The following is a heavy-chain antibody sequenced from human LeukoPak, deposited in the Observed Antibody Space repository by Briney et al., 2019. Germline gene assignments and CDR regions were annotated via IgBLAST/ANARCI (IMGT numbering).Heavy chain of an antibody. J-gene: IGHJ4*02. Sequence: GGSLRLSCAASGFTFSSYGMHWVRQAPGKGLEWVAVISYDGSNKYYADSVKGRFTISRDNSKNTLYLQMNSLRAEDTAVYYCAKDRMDIVATTFDYWGQGTLVTVFS. D-gene: IGHD5-12*01. V-gene: IGHV3-30*18. CDR1: GFTFSSYG. CDR2: ISYDGSNK. CDR3: AKDRMDIVATTFDY.